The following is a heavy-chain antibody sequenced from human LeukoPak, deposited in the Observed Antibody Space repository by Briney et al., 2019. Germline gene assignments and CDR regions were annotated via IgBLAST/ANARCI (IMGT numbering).Heavy chain of an antibody. D-gene: IGHD4-17*01. J-gene: IGHJ4*02. V-gene: IGHV3-7*01. CDR2: INPDGSAE. Sequence: QTGGSLRLSCAASGFSISNYWMSWVRQGPGKGLEWVASINPDGSAERYVDSVKGRFTISRDNAKNSMYLQMNSLSAEDTALFYCARLFGGVTTFDYWGQGTLVTVSS. CDR1: GFSISNYW. CDR3: ARLFGGVTTFDY.